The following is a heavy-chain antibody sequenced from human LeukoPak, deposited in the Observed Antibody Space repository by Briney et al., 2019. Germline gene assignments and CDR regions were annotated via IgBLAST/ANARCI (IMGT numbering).Heavy chain of an antibody. CDR3: AKGRAVATSYFDC. CDR1: GFIFSSYP. D-gene: IGHD6-19*01. CDR2: ISAGGGST. Sequence: PGGSLTLSCAASGFIFSSYPISWLRHAPGQGLEWVSTISAGGGSTYYADSVKGRFTFSTDNSKNTLYLQMNSLKAEDTPVYDCAKGRAVATSYFDCWGQGTLVTVCS. J-gene: IGHJ4*02. V-gene: IGHV3-23*01.